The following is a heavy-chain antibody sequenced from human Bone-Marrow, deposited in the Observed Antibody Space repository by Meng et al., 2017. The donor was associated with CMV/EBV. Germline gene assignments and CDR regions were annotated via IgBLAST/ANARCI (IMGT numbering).Heavy chain of an antibody. CDR2: IYYRGST. V-gene: IGHV4-39*07. CDR1: GGSMSKSSYY. Sequence: SETLSLTCTVSGGSMSKSSYYWAWIRQPPGKGLEWIGSIYYRGSTFYNPSLKSRVTISVEKSKNQFSLKLSSVTAADTAVYYCARDQGFLAPTQPLDTWGQGILVTVSS. J-gene: IGHJ5*02. D-gene: IGHD3-3*02. CDR3: ARDQGFLAPTQPLDT.